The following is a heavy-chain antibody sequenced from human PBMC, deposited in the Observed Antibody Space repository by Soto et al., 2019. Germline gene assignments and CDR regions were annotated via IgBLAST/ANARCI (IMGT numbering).Heavy chain of an antibody. D-gene: IGHD2-21*02. CDR3: ARGGLHIVVVTAIKTDAFDI. CDR2: IYYSGST. Sequence: QVQLQESGPGLVKPSQTLSLTCTVSGGSISSGGYYWSWIRQHPGKGLEWIGYIYYSGSTYYNPSLKSRVTISVDTSKNQFSLKLSSVTAADTAVYYCARGGLHIVVVTAIKTDAFDIWGQGTMVTVSS. J-gene: IGHJ3*02. CDR1: GGSISSGGYY. V-gene: IGHV4-31*03.